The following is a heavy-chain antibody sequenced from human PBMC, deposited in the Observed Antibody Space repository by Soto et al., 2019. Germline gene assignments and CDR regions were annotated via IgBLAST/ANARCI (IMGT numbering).Heavy chain of an antibody. CDR2: ISYDGSNK. D-gene: IGHD3-22*01. Sequence: QVQLVESGGGVVQPGRSLRLSCAASGFTFSSYAMHWVSQAPGKGLEWVAVISYDGSNKYYADSVKGRFTISRDNSKNTLYLQMNSLRAEDTAVYYCARVTEYYYDSSGYSYPPSYFYLWGRGTLVTVSS. CDR1: GFTFSSYA. J-gene: IGHJ2*01. CDR3: ARVTEYYYDSSGYSYPPSYFYL. V-gene: IGHV3-30-3*01.